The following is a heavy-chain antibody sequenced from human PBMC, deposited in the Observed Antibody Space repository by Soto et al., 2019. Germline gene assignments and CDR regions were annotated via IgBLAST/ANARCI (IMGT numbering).Heavy chain of an antibody. CDR1: SGDYG. CDR2: IYYSGST. Sequence: SGDYGGSRIRKKPRKGLEWIGYIYYSGSTNYNPSLKSRVTISVDTSKNQFSLKLSSVTAADTAVYYCARSDLYYDNLTGPYLDSWGPGTLVTVSS. D-gene: IGHD3-9*01. J-gene: IGHJ4*02. CDR3: ARSDLYYDNLTGPYLDS. V-gene: IGHV4-61*08.